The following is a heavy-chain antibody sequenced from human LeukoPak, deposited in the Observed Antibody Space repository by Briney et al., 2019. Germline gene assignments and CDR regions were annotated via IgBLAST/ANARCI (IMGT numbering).Heavy chain of an antibody. D-gene: IGHD6-13*01. CDR3: ARYRRRPYSSSWHWFDP. J-gene: IGHJ5*02. CDR1: GVSFSGYY. CDR2: INHSGST. Sequence: SETLSLTCAVYGVSFSGYYWSWIRQPPGKGLEWIGEINHSGSTNYNPSLKSRVTISVDTSKNQFSLKLSSVTAADTAVYYCARYRRRPYSSSWHWFDPWGQGTLVTVSS. V-gene: IGHV4-34*01.